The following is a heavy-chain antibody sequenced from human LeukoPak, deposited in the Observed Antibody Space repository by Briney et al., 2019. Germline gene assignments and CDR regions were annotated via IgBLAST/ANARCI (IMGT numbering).Heavy chain of an antibody. CDR2: IYYSGST. J-gene: IGHJ4*02. CDR3: ARVVIPYYFDY. Sequence: PSETLSLTCTVSGGSISSSSYYWGWIRQPPGKGLEWIGSIYYSGSTYYNPSLKGRVTISVDTSKNQFSLKLSSVTAADTAVYYCARVVIPYYFDYWGQGTLDTVSS. CDR1: GGSISSSSYY. V-gene: IGHV4-39*07. D-gene: IGHD3-22*01.